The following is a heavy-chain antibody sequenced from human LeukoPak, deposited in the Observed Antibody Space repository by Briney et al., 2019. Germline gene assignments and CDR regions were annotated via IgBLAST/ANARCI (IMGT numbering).Heavy chain of an antibody. V-gene: IGHV4-34*01. J-gene: IGHJ4*02. Sequence: SETLSLTCAVDGGSFSGYYWSWIRQPPGKGLEWIGEINHSGSTNNNPSLKSRVTISVDTSKHKSSLKLSSVTAADTAVYYCARGLSLGHQYYFDYWGQGTLVTVSS. D-gene: IGHD3-16*01. CDR1: GGSFSGYY. CDR3: ARGLSLGHQYYFDY. CDR2: INHSGST.